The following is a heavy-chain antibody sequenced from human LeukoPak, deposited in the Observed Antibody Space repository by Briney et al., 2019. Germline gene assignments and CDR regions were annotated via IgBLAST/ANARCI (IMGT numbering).Heavy chain of an antibody. CDR1: GFTFSTYS. J-gene: IGHJ4*02. D-gene: IGHD6-13*01. CDR2: ITSSSSVI. CDR3: ARAHSSSWYGEDYFDY. Sequence: PGGSLRLSCAASGFTFSTYSMNWVRQAPGKGLEWISFITSSSSVIYYADSVKGRFTISRDNAKKSLYLQMNSLRAEDTAAYYCARAHSSSWYGEDYFDYWGQGTLVTVSS. V-gene: IGHV3-48*01.